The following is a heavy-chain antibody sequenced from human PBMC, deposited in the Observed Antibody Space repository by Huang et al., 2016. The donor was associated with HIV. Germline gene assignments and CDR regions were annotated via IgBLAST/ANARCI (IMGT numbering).Heavy chain of an antibody. Sequence: QVQLVESGGGLVKPGGSLRLSCAASGFTFSDYYMSWSRQGTGKGGEWVSDISSSGNTINYPDSVKGRFTSSRDNAKNALFLQMNSLRAEETAIYYCARKGRDDFWSGYPDYWGQGTLVTVSS. CDR3: ARKGRDDFWSGYPDY. CDR2: ISSSGNTI. V-gene: IGHV3-11*04. D-gene: IGHD3-3*01. CDR1: GFTFSDYY. J-gene: IGHJ4*02.